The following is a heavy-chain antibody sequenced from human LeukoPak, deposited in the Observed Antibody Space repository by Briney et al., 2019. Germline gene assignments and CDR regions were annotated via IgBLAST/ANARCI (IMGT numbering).Heavy chain of an antibody. D-gene: IGHD6-6*01. CDR3: ARGDEYSSSSGYFDY. CDR1: GGTFSSYA. V-gene: IGHV1-69*05. Sequence: SVKVSCKASGGTFSSYAISWVRQAPGQRLEWMGGIIPIFGTANYAQKFQGRVTITTDESTSTAYMELSSLRSEDTAVYYCARGDEYSSSSGYFDYWGQGTLVTVSS. CDR2: IIPIFGTA. J-gene: IGHJ4*02.